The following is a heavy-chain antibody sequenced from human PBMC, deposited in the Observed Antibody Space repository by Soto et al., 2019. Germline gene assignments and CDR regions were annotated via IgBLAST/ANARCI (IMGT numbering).Heavy chain of an antibody. CDR3: SRDGDFYGLDV. CDR1: GFTSDDYDYA. Sequence: PGGSLRLSCTFSGFTSDDYDYALTWVCQAPGKGLQWLGLIRGSTYGGTTEYAASVKGRFTISRDDSKGITYLQMNSLKTEDTAVYYCSRDGDFYGLDVWGQGTTVTVSS. J-gene: IGHJ6*02. D-gene: IGHD3-3*01. CDR2: IRGSTYGGTT. V-gene: IGHV3-49*04.